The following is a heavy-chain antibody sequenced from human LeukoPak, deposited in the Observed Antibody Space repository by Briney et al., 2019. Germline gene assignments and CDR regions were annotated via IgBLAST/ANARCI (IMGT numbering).Heavy chain of an antibody. CDR3: AKTTGYYSSSHLDY. Sequence: TGGSLRLSCAASGFTFSSYAMNWVRQAPGKGLEWVSSLSGSGDYTYYADSVKGRFTISRDNSKNTLYLQMNSLRAEDTAVYYCAKTTGYYSSSHLDYWGQGTLVTVSS. V-gene: IGHV3-23*01. CDR1: GFTFSSYA. D-gene: IGHD3-9*01. CDR2: LSGSGDYT. J-gene: IGHJ4*02.